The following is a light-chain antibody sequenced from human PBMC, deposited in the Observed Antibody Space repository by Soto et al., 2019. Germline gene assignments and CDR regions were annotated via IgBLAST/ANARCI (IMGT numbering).Light chain of an antibody. CDR1: QDINTY. CDR3: QQRKSFPIT. V-gene: IGKV1-9*01. Sequence: DIQLTQSPSFLSASVGDRVTITCRASQDINTYLAWYQQKPGKAPKLLIFAESTLQNGCSSRFSGSGSGTEFSVTSTSLQPEDFGPYFCQQRKSFPITFGQGTRLEIK. CDR2: AES. J-gene: IGKJ5*01.